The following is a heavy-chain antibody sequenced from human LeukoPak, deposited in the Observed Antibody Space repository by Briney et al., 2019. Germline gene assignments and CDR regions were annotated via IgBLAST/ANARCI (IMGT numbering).Heavy chain of an antibody. Sequence: ASVKVSCKASGYTFTGYYMHWVRQAPGQALEWMGWINPNSGGTNYAQKFQGRVTMARDASISTAYMELSRLRSDDTAVYYCAREAYYYDSSGYQGAFDIWGQETMVTVSS. D-gene: IGHD3-22*01. J-gene: IGHJ3*02. CDR1: GYTFTGYY. CDR2: INPNSGGT. V-gene: IGHV1-2*02. CDR3: AREAYYYDSSGYQGAFDI.